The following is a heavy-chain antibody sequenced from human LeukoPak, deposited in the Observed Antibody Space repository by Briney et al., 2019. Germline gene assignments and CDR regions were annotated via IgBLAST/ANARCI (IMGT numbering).Heavy chain of an antibody. CDR2: INPSDGSS. CDR1: GYTFTTYY. V-gene: IGHV1-46*01. D-gene: IGHD4-17*01. Sequence: GASVKVSCKASGYTFTTYYIHWVRQAPGHGLEWMGIINPSDGSSNYAQKFQGRVTMSRDTSTSTAYMELSSLRSEDTAVYYCAREGGGMSSVTWGWFDPWGQGTLVTVSS. CDR3: AREGGGMSSVTWGWFDP. J-gene: IGHJ5*02.